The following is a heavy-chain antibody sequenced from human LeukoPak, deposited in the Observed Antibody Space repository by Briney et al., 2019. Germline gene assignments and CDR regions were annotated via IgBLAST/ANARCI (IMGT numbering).Heavy chain of an antibody. V-gene: IGHV1-2*02. CDR1: GYTFTGYY. CDR3: ARKHFDWLLPVDY. CDR2: INPDSGGT. Sequence: DSVKVSCKASGYTFTGYYMHWVRQAPGRGLESMGWINPDSGGTNYEQNSQGRVTMTRDTSISTAYMELSRLRSDDTAVYYCARKHFDWLLPVDYWGQGTLVTVSS. D-gene: IGHD3-9*01. J-gene: IGHJ4*02.